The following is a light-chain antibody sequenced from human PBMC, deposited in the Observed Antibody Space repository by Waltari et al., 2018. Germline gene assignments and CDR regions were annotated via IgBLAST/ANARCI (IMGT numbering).Light chain of an antibody. CDR2: GAS. CDR1: QGISSD. Sequence: EIVITQSPATLSVSPGESATLPYRASQGISSDLAWYQQKPGQAPRLLICGASTRATGVPARFSGRWSGTEFTLTISSLQSEDFGVYYCQQSKIWPAFGQGTKVEIK. V-gene: IGKV3-15*01. J-gene: IGKJ1*01. CDR3: QQSKIWPA.